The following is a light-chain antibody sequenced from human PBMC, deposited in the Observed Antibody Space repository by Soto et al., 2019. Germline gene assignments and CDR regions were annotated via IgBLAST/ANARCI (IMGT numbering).Light chain of an antibody. CDR3: QHLNSYPRT. CDR1: QGIGSY. J-gene: IGKJ1*01. Sequence: DIQLTQSPSFLSASVGDRVTITCRASQGIGSYLAWYQQKPGKAPILLIYPASTLQSGVTSRFSGSGSGTEFTLTISSLQPEDFAAYYCQHLNSYPRTFGQGTKVEIK. V-gene: IGKV1-9*01. CDR2: PAS.